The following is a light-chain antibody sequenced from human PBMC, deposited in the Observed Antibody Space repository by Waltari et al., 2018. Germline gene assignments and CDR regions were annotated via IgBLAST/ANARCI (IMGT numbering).Light chain of an antibody. CDR3: SSYTTTSTVL. V-gene: IGLV2-14*03. Sequence: QSALTQPASVSGSPGQSIIISCTGTSSDGGDDKYVSWYQQHPGKAPKLMLYEVSNRPSGVSDRFSGSKSGNTASLTISGLQADDEAAYYCSSYTTTSTVLFGGGTELTVL. J-gene: IGLJ2*01. CDR2: EVS. CDR1: SSDGGDDKY.